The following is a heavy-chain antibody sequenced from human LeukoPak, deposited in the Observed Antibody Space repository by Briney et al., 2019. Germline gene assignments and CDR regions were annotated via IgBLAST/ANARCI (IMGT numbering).Heavy chain of an antibody. D-gene: IGHD1-26*01. CDR1: GFTFSTYA. V-gene: IGHV3-23*01. Sequence: PGGSLRLSCAASGFTFSTYAMNWVRQAPGMGLEWVSATSATGDTTSYAGSVKGRFIISRDNSKNTLYLQMSSLRAEDTAVYYCAKDREIYSGSYYYFDYWGQGTLVTVSS. CDR3: AKDREIYSGSYYYFDY. J-gene: IGHJ4*02. CDR2: TSATGDTT.